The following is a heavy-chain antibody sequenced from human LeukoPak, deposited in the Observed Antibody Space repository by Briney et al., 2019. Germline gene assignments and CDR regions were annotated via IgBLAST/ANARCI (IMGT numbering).Heavy chain of an antibody. D-gene: IGHD6-13*01. CDR1: NDSISPLY. V-gene: IGHV4-59*11. CDR3: ARGGSAAKYYFDS. CDR2: IFYSGTT. Sequence: SETLSLTCTVSNDSISPLYWGWIRQPPGKGLEFIGYIFYSGTTNFNPSLKSRVTLSVDTSKNQFSLRLNSVTAADTTVYYCARGGSAAKYYFDSWGQGTLVTVSS. J-gene: IGHJ4*02.